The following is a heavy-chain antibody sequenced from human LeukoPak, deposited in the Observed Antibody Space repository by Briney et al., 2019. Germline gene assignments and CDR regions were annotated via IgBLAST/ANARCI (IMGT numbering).Heavy chain of an antibody. D-gene: IGHD5-24*01. CDR2: IKQDGSKK. CDR3: TRVGYIDEGIDY. Sequence: RQXPXXXLXWVANIKQDGSKKSYVDSVKGRFTISRDNAKNSLYLQMNSLRAEDTAIYYCTRVGYIDEGIDYWGQGTLVTVSS. J-gene: IGHJ4*02. V-gene: IGHV3-7*04.